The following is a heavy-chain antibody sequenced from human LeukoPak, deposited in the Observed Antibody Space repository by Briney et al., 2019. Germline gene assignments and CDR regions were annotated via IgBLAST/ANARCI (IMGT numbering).Heavy chain of an antibody. Sequence: ASVKVSCKASGYTFTSYGIGWVRQAPGQGLEWMGWISAYNGNTNYAQKLQGRVTMTTDTSTSTAYMELRSLRSDDTAVYYCARDGEVRQGHCSTTSCPVDYWGQGTLVTVSS. J-gene: IGHJ4*02. CDR3: ARDGEVRQGHCSTTSCPVDY. D-gene: IGHD2-2*01. V-gene: IGHV1-18*01. CDR2: ISAYNGNT. CDR1: GYTFTSYG.